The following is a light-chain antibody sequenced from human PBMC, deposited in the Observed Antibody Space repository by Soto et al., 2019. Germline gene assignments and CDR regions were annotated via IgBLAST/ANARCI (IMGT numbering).Light chain of an antibody. J-gene: IGKJ1*01. CDR1: QSISSW. Sequence: DIQRTHAPSTPAASVGDRVAITGPVSQSISSWLAWYQQKPGKAPKLLIYDASSLESGVPSRFSGSGCGTEFTLTISSLQSQDLAVYYGQQYKNWLTWTFGQGTKVDIK. CDR3: QQYKNWLTWT. CDR2: DAS. V-gene: IGKV1-5*01.